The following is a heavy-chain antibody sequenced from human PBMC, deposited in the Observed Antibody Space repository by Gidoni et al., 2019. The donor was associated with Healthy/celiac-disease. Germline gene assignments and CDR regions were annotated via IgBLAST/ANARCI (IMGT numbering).Heavy chain of an antibody. CDR1: GGSISSGAYY. J-gene: IGHJ3*02. V-gene: IGHV4-31*03. Sequence: QVQLQESGPGLVKPSPTLSLTCTVSGGSISSGAYYWSLIRQHPGNGLEWIGYISYSASTYYNPSLKSRITISVDTSKNQFSLKLSSVAAADTAVYYCARGSGSYAAIWGQGTMVTVSS. CDR3: ARGSGSYAAI. D-gene: IGHD1-26*01. CDR2: ISYSAST.